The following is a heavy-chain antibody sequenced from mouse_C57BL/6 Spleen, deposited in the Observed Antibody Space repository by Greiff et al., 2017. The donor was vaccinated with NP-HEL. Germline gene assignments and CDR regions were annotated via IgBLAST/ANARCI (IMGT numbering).Heavy chain of an antibody. Sequence: VQLQQSGAELAKPGASVKLSCKASGYTFTSYWMHWVKQRPGQGLEWIGYINPSSGYTKYNQKFKDKATLTADKSSSTAYMQLSSLTYEDSAVYYCAIIITTVVGNFDYWGQGTTLTVSS. CDR3: AIIITTVVGNFDY. D-gene: IGHD1-1*01. CDR2: INPSSGYT. J-gene: IGHJ2*01. V-gene: IGHV1-7*01. CDR1: GYTFTSYW.